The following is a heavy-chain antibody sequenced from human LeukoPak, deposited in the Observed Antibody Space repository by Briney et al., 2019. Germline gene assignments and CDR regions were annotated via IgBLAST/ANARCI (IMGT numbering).Heavy chain of an antibody. CDR3: ARAVFSYCSGGSCPYFDY. J-gene: IGHJ4*02. V-gene: IGHV4-59*01. Sequence: SETLPLTCSVSGGSISSYYWSWIRQSPGKGLEWIGYIYYSGSTNYNPSLRSRVTISVHTSKNQFSLKLSSVTAADTAVYYCARAVFSYCSGGSCPYFDYWGRGTLVTVSS. D-gene: IGHD2-15*01. CDR1: GGSISSYY. CDR2: IYYSGST.